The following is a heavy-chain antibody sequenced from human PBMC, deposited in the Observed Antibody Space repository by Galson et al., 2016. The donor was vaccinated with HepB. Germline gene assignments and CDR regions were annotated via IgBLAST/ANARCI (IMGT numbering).Heavy chain of an antibody. CDR1: GGTFSTYA. D-gene: IGHD3-22*01. CDR3: ARGGDYYDNSGYYVGVALDY. CDR2: IIPILGTA. J-gene: IGHJ4*02. Sequence: SVKVSCKASGGTFSTYAISWLRQAPGQGPEWMGGIIPILGTANYALNFQGRVSMTADKSTTTAYMELSSLRSDDTAVYYCARGGDYYDNSGYYVGVALDYWGQGTLVTVSS. V-gene: IGHV1-69*10.